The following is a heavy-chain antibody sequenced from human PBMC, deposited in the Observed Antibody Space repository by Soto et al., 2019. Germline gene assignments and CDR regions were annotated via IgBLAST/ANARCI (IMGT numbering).Heavy chain of an antibody. D-gene: IGHD3-10*01. CDR1: GGTFRRNA. Sequence: QVQLVQSGAEVKRPGSSVRVSCKASGGTFRRNAISWVRQAPGQWPEWMGGLIPAFGSATYAQKFQGSVTITADESTRTAYMELNGLRSDDTAIYYCAGISRSYTLDYWGQGTLVTVSS. CDR2: LIPAFGSA. CDR3: AGISRSYTLDY. V-gene: IGHV1-69*01. J-gene: IGHJ4*02.